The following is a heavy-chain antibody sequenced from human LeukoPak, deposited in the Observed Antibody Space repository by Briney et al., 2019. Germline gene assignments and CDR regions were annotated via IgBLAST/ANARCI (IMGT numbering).Heavy chain of an antibody. J-gene: IGHJ4*02. Sequence: SETLSLTCAVYGGSFSGYYWSWIRQPPGKGLEWIGEINHSGSTNYNPTLKSRVTISVDTSKNQFSLKLSSVTAADTAVYYCARGRGSGYYYFDYWGQGTLVTVSS. CDR1: GGSFSGYY. CDR2: INHSGST. D-gene: IGHD3-22*01. CDR3: ARGRGSGYYYFDY. V-gene: IGHV4-34*01.